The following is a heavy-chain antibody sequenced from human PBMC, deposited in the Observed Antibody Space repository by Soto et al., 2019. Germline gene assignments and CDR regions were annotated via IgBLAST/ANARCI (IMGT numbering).Heavy chain of an antibody. J-gene: IGHJ6*02. CDR2: IHSTGNT. D-gene: IGHD6-13*01. Sequence: QLQLQESGPGLVKPSETLSLSCTVSGGSITSSSYWGWISQPPGKGLEGIGSIHSTGNTYYNPSRQGRITIPADTSKNQFSLNLSTMTAADTSVYYCRSSSRSSTDVWGPGTTVYVSS. CDR3: RSSSRSSTDV. V-gene: IGHV4-39*01. CDR1: GGSITSSSY.